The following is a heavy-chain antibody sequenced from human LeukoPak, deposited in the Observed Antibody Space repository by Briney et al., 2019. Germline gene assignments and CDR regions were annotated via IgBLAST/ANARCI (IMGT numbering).Heavy chain of an antibody. Sequence: GGSLRLSCAASGFTFSSYGMHWVRQAPGKGLEWVAVIWYDGSNKYYADSVKGRFTFSRDNSKNTLYLQMNSLRAEDTAVYYCARMALTEYYFDYWGQGTLVTVSS. J-gene: IGHJ4*02. CDR2: IWYDGSNK. CDR3: ARMALTEYYFDY. CDR1: GFTFSSYG. D-gene: IGHD1-20*01. V-gene: IGHV3-33*01.